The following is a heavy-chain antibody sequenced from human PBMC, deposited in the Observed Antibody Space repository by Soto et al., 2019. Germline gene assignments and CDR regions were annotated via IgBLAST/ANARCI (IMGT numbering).Heavy chain of an antibody. J-gene: IGHJ5*01. CDR2: IYHSGHT. Sequence: PSETLSLTCAVSAYSISSGYQWGWIRQPPGKGLEWITNIYHSGHTYYNPSLRRRVTISVDTSKNQFSVTLTSVTAADTAVYYCVRPRDCCGLGSFYNWFGSWGQGTLVDVSS. D-gene: IGHD3-10*01. V-gene: IGHV4-38-2*01. CDR3: VRPRDCCGLGSFYNWFGS. CDR1: AYSISSGYQ.